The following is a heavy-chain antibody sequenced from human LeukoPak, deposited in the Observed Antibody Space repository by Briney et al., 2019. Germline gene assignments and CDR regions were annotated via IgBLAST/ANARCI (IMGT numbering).Heavy chain of an antibody. Sequence: SETPSLTCTVSGGSISSYYWSWIRQPPGKGLEWIGYIYYSGSTNYNPSLKSRVTISVDTSKNQFSLKLSSVTAADTAVYYCARHEVAAAGTSHYYYYYGMDVWGQGTTVTVSS. D-gene: IGHD6-13*01. CDR3: ARHEVAAAGTSHYYYYYGMDV. V-gene: IGHV4-59*08. CDR1: GGSISSYY. CDR2: IYYSGST. J-gene: IGHJ6*02.